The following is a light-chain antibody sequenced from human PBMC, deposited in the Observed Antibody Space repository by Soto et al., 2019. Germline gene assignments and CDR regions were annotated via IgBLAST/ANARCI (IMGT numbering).Light chain of an antibody. J-gene: IGLJ7*01. CDR1: SSNIGGNT. CDR2: SNN. Sequence: QSVLTQPPSASGTPGQRVTMSCSGSSSNIGGNTVNWYQQVPGTAPKLLIHSNNQRPSGVPDRFSGSKSGTSASLAISGLQSEDEADYYCAAWDDSLNGWVFGGGTQLTVL. V-gene: IGLV1-44*01. CDR3: AAWDDSLNGWV.